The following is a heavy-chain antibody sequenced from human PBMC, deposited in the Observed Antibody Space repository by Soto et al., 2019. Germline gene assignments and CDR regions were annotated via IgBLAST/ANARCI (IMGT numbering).Heavy chain of an antibody. J-gene: IGHJ4*02. CDR2: INHSGST. Sequence: QVLLQQWGAGLLKPSETMSLTCAVYGGSFSGYYWSWIRQPPGKGLEWIGEINHSGSTNYNPSLKSRVTRSVDTSKNQFSLKLSSVTAADTAVYYCSRGDASPYYFDYCSQGTLVTVSS. D-gene: IGHD2-8*01. CDR1: GGSFSGYY. V-gene: IGHV4-34*01. CDR3: SRGDASPYYFDY.